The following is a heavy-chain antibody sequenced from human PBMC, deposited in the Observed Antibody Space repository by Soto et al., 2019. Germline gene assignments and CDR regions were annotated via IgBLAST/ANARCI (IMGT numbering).Heavy chain of an antibody. CDR2: IIPILGIP. D-gene: IGHD3-10*01. J-gene: IGHJ6*02. V-gene: IGHV1-69*02. CDR3: ARFRGSYGMDV. CDR1: EGTSSSYP. Sequence: QFQRVNSGAGVKKPGPWVKVSCKAPEGTSSSYPITGGRQALGQGLEWMGRIIPILGIPNYAQKFQGRVTITADKSTSTAYMELSSLRSEDTAVYYCARFRGSYGMDVWGQGTTVTVSS.